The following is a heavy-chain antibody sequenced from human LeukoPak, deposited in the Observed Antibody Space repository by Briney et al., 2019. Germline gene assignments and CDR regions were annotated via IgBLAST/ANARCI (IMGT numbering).Heavy chain of an antibody. Sequence: GGSLRLSCAASGFTFSSYAMSWVRQAPGKGLEWVSAISGSGGSTYYADSVKGRFTISRDNSKNTLYLQMNSLRAEDTAVYYCAKDLLEKLLWFGEFFDYWGQGTLVTVSS. CDR1: GFTFSSYA. D-gene: IGHD3-10*01. CDR3: AKDLLEKLLWFGEFFDY. CDR2: ISGSGGST. J-gene: IGHJ4*02. V-gene: IGHV3-23*01.